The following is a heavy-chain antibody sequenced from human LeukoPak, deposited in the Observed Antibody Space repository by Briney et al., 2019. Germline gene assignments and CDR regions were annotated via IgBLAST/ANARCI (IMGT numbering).Heavy chain of an antibody. V-gene: IGHV3-23*01. CDR2: ISGGSGGT. J-gene: IGHJ4*02. CDR3: AKDGKGNCTSSSCYLNIDY. D-gene: IGHD2-15*01. CDR1: GFTFGNFA. Sequence: PGGSLRLSCAVSGFTFGNFARSWVRQAPGKGLEWVSAISGGSGGTYYADSVKGRFTISRDNSKNTVYLQMNSLRAEDTAVYYCAKDGKGNCTSSSCYLNIDYLGQGTLVTVSS.